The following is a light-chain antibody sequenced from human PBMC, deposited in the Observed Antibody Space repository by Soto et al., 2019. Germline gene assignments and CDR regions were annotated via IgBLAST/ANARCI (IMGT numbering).Light chain of an antibody. CDR1: QSLVYSDNNTY. CDR3: VQFSHFPRT. CDR2: QIS. V-gene: IGKV2-24*01. Sequence: DIVLTQTPLSSPVTLGQPASISCRSSQSLVYSDNNTYLSWLQQRPGQPPRLLIYQISNRFSGVPDRFSGSGAGTDFTLKISRVEAEDVGVYSGVQFSHFPRTFGQGTKVEIK. J-gene: IGKJ1*01.